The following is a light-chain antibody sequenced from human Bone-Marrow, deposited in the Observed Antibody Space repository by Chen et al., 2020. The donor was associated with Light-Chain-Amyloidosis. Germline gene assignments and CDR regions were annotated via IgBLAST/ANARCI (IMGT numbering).Light chain of an antibody. CDR2: EDD. Sequence: NFMLTQPHSVSESPGKTVIISCTRSSGIIATNYVQWYQQRPGSSPTTVIYEDDQTPSGVPDRFYGSIDRSSNSASLPISGLKTEHAADYYCQSYQGSSQGVFGGGTKLTVL. CDR3: QSYQGSSQGV. V-gene: IGLV6-57*01. J-gene: IGLJ3*02. CDR1: SGIIATNY.